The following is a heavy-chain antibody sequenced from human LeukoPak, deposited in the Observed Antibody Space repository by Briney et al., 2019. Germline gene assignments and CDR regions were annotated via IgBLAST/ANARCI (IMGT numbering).Heavy chain of an antibody. D-gene: IGHD1-26*01. CDR1: GFTFSSYE. J-gene: IGHJ6*03. Sequence: LPGGSLRLSCAASGFTFSSYEMNWVRQAPGKGLEWVSAISGSGGSTYYADSVKGRFTISRDNSKNTLYLQMNSLRAEDTAVYYCARGYSGSYYVGRVAYMDVWGKGTTVTVSS. V-gene: IGHV3-23*01. CDR2: ISGSGGST. CDR3: ARGYSGSYYVGRVAYMDV.